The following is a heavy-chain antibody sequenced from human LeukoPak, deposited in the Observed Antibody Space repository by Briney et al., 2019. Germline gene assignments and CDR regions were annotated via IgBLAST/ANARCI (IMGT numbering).Heavy chain of an antibody. CDR3: ARGRWFGELLPYYYYYGMYV. V-gene: IGHV4-34*01. J-gene: IGHJ6*02. CDR1: GGSFSGYY. Sequence: SETLSLTCAVYGGSFSGYYWSWVRQPPGKGLEWIGEINHSGSTNYNPSLKSRVTISVDTSKNQFSLKLSSVTAADTAVYYCARGRWFGELLPYYYYYGMYVWGQGTTVTVSS. D-gene: IGHD3-10*01. CDR2: INHSGST.